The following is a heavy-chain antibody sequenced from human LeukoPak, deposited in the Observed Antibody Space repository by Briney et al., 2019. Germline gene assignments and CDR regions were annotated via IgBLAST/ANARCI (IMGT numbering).Heavy chain of an antibody. D-gene: IGHD4-17*01. J-gene: IGHJ5*02. V-gene: IGHV4-59*08. CDR2: IYYTGST. CDR1: GGSISSYY. CDR3: ARQGTTVTSNCFDP. Sequence: PSETLSLTCTVSGGSISSYYWSWIRQPPGKGLELIGYIYYTGSTNYNPSLKSRVTISVDTSKNQFSLKLSSVTAADTAVYYCARQGTTVTSNCFDPWGQGTLVTVSS.